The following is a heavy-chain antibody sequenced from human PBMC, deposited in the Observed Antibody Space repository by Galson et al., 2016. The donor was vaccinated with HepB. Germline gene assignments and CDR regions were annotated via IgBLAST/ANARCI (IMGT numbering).Heavy chain of an antibody. Sequence: SETLSLTCTVSGGSIDRSDFYWGWIRQPPGKGLEWIGSIHYSGNTYYSPSLKGRVTISVDTSKNQFSLRLRSVTAAETAVYYCSVAALGSSGWFDPWGPGTLVTVSS. CDR3: SVAALGSSGWFDP. J-gene: IGHJ5*02. CDR1: GGSIDRSDFY. D-gene: IGHD2-15*01. V-gene: IGHV4-39*07. CDR2: IHYSGNT.